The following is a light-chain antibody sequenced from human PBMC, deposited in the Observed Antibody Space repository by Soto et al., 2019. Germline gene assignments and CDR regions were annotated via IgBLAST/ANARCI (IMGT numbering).Light chain of an antibody. CDR3: CSYGGSFYV. Sequence: QSALTQPHSVSGYPGQSVAISCSGTSSDVGGYNYVSWYQQHPGKPPKLIIFDVNKRPSGVPERVSGSKSGSTASLTISGVQAEDEADYYCCSYGGSFYVVGTGTKLSVL. CDR2: DVN. J-gene: IGLJ1*01. CDR1: SSDVGGYNY. V-gene: IGLV2-11*01.